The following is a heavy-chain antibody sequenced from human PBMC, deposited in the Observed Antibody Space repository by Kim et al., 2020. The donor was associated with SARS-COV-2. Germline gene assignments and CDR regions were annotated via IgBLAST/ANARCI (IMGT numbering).Heavy chain of an antibody. CDR1: GFTVSSNY. D-gene: IGHD2-21*01. V-gene: IGHV3-53*01. J-gene: IGHJ6*02. CDR2: IYSGGST. CDR3: ARERTPDWGMDV. Sequence: GGSLRLSCAASGFTVSSNYMSWVRQAPGKGLEWVSVIYSGGSTYYADSVKGRFTISRDNSKNTLYLQMNSLRAEDTAVYYCARERTPDWGMDVWGQGTTVTVSS.